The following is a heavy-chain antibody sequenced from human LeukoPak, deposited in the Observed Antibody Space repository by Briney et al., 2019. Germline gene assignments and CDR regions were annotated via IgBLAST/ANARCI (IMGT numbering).Heavy chain of an antibody. V-gene: IGHV4-59*12. D-gene: IGHD3-9*01. CDR1: GGSISSYS. CDR2: IYYSGST. CDR3: AGGPSYYDILTGYFY. J-gene: IGHJ4*02. Sequence: PSETLSLACTVSGGSISSYSWSWIRQPPGKGLEWIGYIYYSGSTYYNSSLKSRVTISVDTSKNQFSLKLSSVTAADTAVYYCAGGPSYYDILTGYFYWGQGTLVTVSS.